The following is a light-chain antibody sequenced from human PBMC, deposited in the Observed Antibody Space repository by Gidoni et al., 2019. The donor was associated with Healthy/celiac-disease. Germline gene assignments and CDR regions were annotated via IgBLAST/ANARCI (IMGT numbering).Light chain of an antibody. J-gene: IGKJ2*01. CDR1: QGLSSY. V-gene: IGKV1-9*01. Sequence: DIQLTQSPSLLSASAGDRVTITCRASQGLSSYLAWYQQKPGKAPKLLIYAASTLQSGVPSSFSGSGSGTEFNLTIRSLQPEDFATYYCQQLNSYPHTFGQGTKLEIK. CDR3: QQLNSYPHT. CDR2: AAS.